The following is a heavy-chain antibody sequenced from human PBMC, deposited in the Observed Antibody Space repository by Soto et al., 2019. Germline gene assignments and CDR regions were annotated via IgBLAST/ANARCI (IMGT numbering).Heavy chain of an antibody. CDR1: GFTFSDHY. J-gene: IGHJ4*02. Sequence: PGGSLRLSCAASGFTFSDHYMDWVRQAPGKGLEWVARIRNKANKYTTEYAASVKGRFTISRDDSKNSPYLQMKTLKTEDTAVYFWGKSRDRIYFDYWGQGILVTVSS. CDR2: IRNKANKYTT. CDR3: GKSRDRIYFDY. V-gene: IGHV3-72*01. D-gene: IGHD3-16*01.